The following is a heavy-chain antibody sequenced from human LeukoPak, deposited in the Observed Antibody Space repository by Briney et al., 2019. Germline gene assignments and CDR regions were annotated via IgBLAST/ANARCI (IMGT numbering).Heavy chain of an antibody. CDR2: INPSGGST. J-gene: IGHJ6*03. V-gene: IGHV1-46*01. CDR3: ARDSGYQLLPDYHYYYYYYMDV. D-gene: IGHD2-2*01. CDR1: GYTFTGYY. Sequence: GASVKVSCKASGYTFTGYYIHWVRQAPGQGLEWMGIINPSGGSTSYAQKFQGRVTMTRDTSTSTAYMELSSLRSEDTAMYYCARDSGYQLLPDYHYYYYYYMDVWGKGTTVTISS.